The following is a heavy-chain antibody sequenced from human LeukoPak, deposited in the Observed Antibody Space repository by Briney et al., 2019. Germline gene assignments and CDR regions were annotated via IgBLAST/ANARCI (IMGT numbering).Heavy chain of an antibody. CDR1: GFTVSSNY. Sequence: PGGSLRLSCAASGFTVSSNYMSWVRQAPGKGLEWVSVIYSGGSTYYADSVKGRFTISRDNSKNTLYLQMNSLRAEDTAVYYCAKGPSVRSFSPTPFDYWGQGTLVTVSS. CDR3: AKGPSVRSFSPTPFDY. J-gene: IGHJ4*02. CDR2: IYSGGST. V-gene: IGHV3-66*01.